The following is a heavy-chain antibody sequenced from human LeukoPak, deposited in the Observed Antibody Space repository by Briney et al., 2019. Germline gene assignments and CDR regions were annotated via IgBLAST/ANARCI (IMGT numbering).Heavy chain of an antibody. V-gene: IGHV5-51*01. J-gene: IGHJ5*02. CDR3: ARGAERRSHHP. CDR2: IYPGDSDT. Sequence: GESLKISCKGSGYSFTSYWIGCVRQMPGKGLEWMGIIYPGDSDTRYSPSFQGQITISADKSISTAYLQWSSLKASDTALYYCARGAERRSHHPWGQGTLVTVSS. D-gene: IGHD1-1*01. CDR1: GYSFTSYW.